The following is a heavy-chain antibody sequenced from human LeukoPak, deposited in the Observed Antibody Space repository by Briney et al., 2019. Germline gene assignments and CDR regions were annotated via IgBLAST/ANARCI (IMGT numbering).Heavy chain of an antibody. J-gene: IGHJ4*02. CDR2: IRSSGTTI. CDR1: GFSFSNYE. V-gene: IGHV3-48*03. Sequence: TGGSLRLSCAASGFSFSNYEMNWVRQAPGKGLEWVSYIRSSGTTIYYADSVKGRFTISRDNSKNTLYLQMNSLRAEDTAVYYCSRERERFLNFWGQGTLVTVSS. D-gene: IGHD3-3*01. CDR3: SRERERFLNF.